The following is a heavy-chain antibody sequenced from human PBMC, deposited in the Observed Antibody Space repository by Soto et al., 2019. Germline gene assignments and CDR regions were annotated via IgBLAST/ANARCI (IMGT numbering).Heavy chain of an antibody. CDR1: GGTSSSYA. V-gene: IGHV1-69*13. CDR2: IIPIFGTA. J-gene: IGHJ4*02. Sequence: GASVKVSCKASGGTSSSYAISWVRQAPGQGLEWMGGIIPIFGTANYAQKFQGRVTITADESTSTAYMELSSLRSEDTAVYYCARDLPPDYYDSSGFFDYWGQGTLVTVSS. D-gene: IGHD3-22*01. CDR3: ARDLPPDYYDSSGFFDY.